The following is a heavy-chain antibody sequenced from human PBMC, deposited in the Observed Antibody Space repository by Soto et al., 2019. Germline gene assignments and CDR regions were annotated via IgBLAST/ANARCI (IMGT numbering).Heavy chain of an antibody. CDR3: ARGAAFSIFGVVILDYGMDV. V-gene: IGHV3-21*01. D-gene: IGHD3-3*01. J-gene: IGHJ6*02. CDR2: ISSSSSYI. CDR1: GFTFSSYS. Sequence: GGSLRLSCAASGFTFSSYSMNWVRQAPGKXLEWVSSISSSSSYIYYADSVKGRFTISRDNAKNSLYLQMNSLRAEDTAVYYCARGAAFSIFGVVILDYGMDVWGQGTTVTVSS.